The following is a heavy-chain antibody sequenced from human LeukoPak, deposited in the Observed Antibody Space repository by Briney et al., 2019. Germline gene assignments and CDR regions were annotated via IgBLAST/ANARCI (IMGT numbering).Heavy chain of an antibody. J-gene: IGHJ4*02. CDR1: GFTVSSNY. CDR2: IYSGGST. D-gene: IGHD1-26*01. V-gene: IGHV3-53*01. CDR3: ARDLIVGATLGSDY. Sequence: GGSLRLSCAASGFTVSSNYMSWVRQAPGKGLEWVSVIYSGGSTYYADSVKGRFTISRDNSKNTPYLQMNSLRAEDTAVYYCARDLIVGATLGSDYWGQGTLVTVSS.